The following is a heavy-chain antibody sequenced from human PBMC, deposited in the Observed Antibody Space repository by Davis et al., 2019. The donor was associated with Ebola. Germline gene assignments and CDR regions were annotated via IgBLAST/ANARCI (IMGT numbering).Heavy chain of an antibody. CDR3: ARTITMVQGGAFDI. D-gene: IGHD3-10*01. V-gene: IGHV1-18*01. Sequence: AASVKVSCKASGYTFTSYGISWVRQAPGQGLEWMGWISAYNGNTNYAQKLQGRVTMTTDTSMSTAYMELRSLRSDDTAVYYCARTITMVQGGAFDIWGQGTMVTVSS. CDR2: ISAYNGNT. CDR1: GYTFTSYG. J-gene: IGHJ3*02.